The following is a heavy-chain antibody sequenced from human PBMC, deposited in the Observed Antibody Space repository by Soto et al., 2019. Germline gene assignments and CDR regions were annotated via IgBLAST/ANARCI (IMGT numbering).Heavy chain of an antibody. D-gene: IGHD6-6*01. CDR1: GGSFSGYY. Sequence: SETLSLTCAVYGGSFSGYYWSWIRQPPGKGLEWIGEINHSGSTNYNPSLKSRVTISVDTSKNQFSLKLSSVTAADTAVYYCASTSSSSSLYYYYYMYVWGKGTTVTVSS. CDR3: ASTSSSSSLYYYYYMYV. V-gene: IGHV4-34*01. CDR2: INHSGST. J-gene: IGHJ6*03.